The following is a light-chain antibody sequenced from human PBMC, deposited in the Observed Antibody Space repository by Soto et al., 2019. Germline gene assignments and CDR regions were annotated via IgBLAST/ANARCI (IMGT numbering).Light chain of an antibody. V-gene: IGLV4-69*01. CDR3: QPWDTGARVV. CDR1: SGHSSYA. CDR2: LSSDGSH. Sequence: QLVLTQSPSASASLGASVKLTCTLSSGHSSYAIAWHQQQPEKGPRYLMKLSSDGSHSKGDGIPDRFSGSSSGAERYLTISSLQTEDEADYYCQPWDTGARVVFGGGTKLTGL. J-gene: IGLJ2*01.